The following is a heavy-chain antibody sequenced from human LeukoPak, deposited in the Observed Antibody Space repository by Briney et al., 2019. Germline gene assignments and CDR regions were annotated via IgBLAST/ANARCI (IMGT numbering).Heavy chain of an antibody. CDR3: AGKSTTVTDAFDI. D-gene: IGHD4-17*01. CDR2: IYYSGST. Sequence: PSETLSLTCTVSGGSISSSSYYWGWIRQPPGKGLEWIGSIYYSGSTYYNPSLKSRVTISVDTSKNQFSLKLSSVTAADTAVYYCAGKSTTVTDAFDIWGQGTMVTVSS. J-gene: IGHJ3*02. V-gene: IGHV4-39*01. CDR1: GGSISSSSYY.